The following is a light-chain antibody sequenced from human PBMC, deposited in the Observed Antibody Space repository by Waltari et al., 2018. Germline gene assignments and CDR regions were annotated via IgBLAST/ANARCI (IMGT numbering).Light chain of an antibody. CDR3: LQYGNSPGT. V-gene: IGKV3-20*01. CDR1: GNVKRNS. J-gene: IGKJ2*01. CDR2: GAS. Sequence: VMMQSPGTLSLSPGERATLSCRARGNVKRNSLDWYQQKPGQAPRLLIYGASSRATGIPDRFSGSGSGTDFTLTISRVEPEDIAVYYCLQYGNSPGTFGQGSKLQIK.